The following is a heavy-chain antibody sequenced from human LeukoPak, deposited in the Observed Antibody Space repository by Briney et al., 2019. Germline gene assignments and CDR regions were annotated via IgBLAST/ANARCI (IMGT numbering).Heavy chain of an antibody. J-gene: IGHJ4*02. CDR2: IYHSGST. Sequence: SETLSLTCTVSGYSISSGYYWGWIRQPPGKGLEWIGSIYHSGSTYYNPSLKSRVTISVDTSKNQFSLKLNSVTAADTAVYYCARDLVPAAIRGVFDYWGQGTLVTVSS. CDR1: GYSISSGYY. V-gene: IGHV4-38-2*02. CDR3: ARDLVPAAIRGVFDY. D-gene: IGHD2-2*01.